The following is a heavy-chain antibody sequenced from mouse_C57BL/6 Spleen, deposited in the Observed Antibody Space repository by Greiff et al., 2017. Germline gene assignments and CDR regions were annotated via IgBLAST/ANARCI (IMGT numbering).Heavy chain of an antibody. CDR3: ARRLGAMDY. CDR2: IDPSDSYT. V-gene: IGHV1-69*01. CDR1: GYTFTSYW. Sequence: QVQLQQPGAELVMPGASVKLSCKASGYTFTSYWMHWVKQRPGQGLEWIGEIDPSDSYTNYNQKFKGKSTLTVDNSSSTAYMQLSSLTSEDSAVYYCARRLGAMDYWGQGTSVTVSS. D-gene: IGHD3-3*01. J-gene: IGHJ4*01.